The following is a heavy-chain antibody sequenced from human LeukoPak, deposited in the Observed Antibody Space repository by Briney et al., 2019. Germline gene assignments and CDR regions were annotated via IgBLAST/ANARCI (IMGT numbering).Heavy chain of an antibody. CDR1: GYAFSSYD. CDR2: MNPNTGHT. CDR3: ARGRTDCNNGVCYSNYYYMDV. Sequence: SVKVSCKTSGYAFSSYDINWVRQAPGQGLEWMGWMNPNTGHTGSAEQFQGRVTMTRNTSISTAYMELSSLKSEDTATYYCARGRTDCNNGVCYSNYYYMDVWGKGTTVTVSS. J-gene: IGHJ6*03. V-gene: IGHV1-8*01. D-gene: IGHD2-8*01.